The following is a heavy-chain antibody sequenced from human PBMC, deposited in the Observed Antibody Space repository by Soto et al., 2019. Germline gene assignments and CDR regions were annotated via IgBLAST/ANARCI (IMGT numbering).Heavy chain of an antibody. CDR2: ISYEGSEK. CDR1: GFTFSSYG. V-gene: IGHV3-30*18. D-gene: IGHD3-16*01. CDR3: AKEGLRRHYYYGMDV. Sequence: QVQLAESGGGVVQPGTSLRLSCAASGFTFSSYGMHWVRQAPGKGLEWVAVISYEGSEKYYADSVKGRFTISRDNSENMLFMHMNSLRVDDTAIYYYAKEGLRRHYYYGMDVWGQGTTVTVSS. J-gene: IGHJ6*02.